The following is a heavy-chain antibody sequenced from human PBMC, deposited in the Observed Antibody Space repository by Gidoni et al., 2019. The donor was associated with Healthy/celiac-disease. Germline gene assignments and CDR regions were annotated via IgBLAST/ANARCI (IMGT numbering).Heavy chain of an antibody. J-gene: IGHJ4*02. CDR2: ISGDGGST. Sequence: EVQLVESGGGVVQPGGSLRLSCAASGFTFDDYAMHWVRQAPGKGLEWVSLISGDGGSTYYADSVKGRFTISRDNSKNSLYLQMNSLRTEDTALYYCAKDMGRRDPYYFDYWGQGTLVTVSS. CDR1: GFTFDDYA. V-gene: IGHV3-43*02. CDR3: AKDMGRRDPYYFDY. D-gene: IGHD1-26*01.